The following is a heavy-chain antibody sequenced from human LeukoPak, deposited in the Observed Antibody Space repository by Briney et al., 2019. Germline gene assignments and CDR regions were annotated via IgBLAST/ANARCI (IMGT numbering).Heavy chain of an antibody. D-gene: IGHD3-10*01. Sequence: PSETLSLTCAVSGGSISTANWWSWVRQPPGKGLEWIGEIYHGGSTNYSPSLKSRVTIAVDKSKNQFSLKLNSVTAADTAVYYCARIRGYGRDYYYYYMDVWGKGTTVTISS. V-gene: IGHV4-4*02. CDR1: GGSISTANW. CDR3: ARIRGYGRDYYYYYMDV. J-gene: IGHJ6*03. CDR2: IYHGGST.